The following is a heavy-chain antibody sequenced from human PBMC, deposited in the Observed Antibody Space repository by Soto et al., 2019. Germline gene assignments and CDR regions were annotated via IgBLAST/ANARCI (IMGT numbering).Heavy chain of an antibody. CDR2: ISRSSTGI. J-gene: IGHJ6*02. V-gene: IGHV3-48*02. D-gene: IGHD3-10*01. Sequence: EVQLVESGGGLVQPGGSLRLSCAASGFTFSLYSRSWVRQAPGKGLEWVSYISRSSTGIHYADSVKGRFTISRADATYSMHLQMNSLRDGDTAVYYCARAVTWGLDVWGPGTTVSISS. CDR3: ARAVTWGLDV. CDR1: GFTFSLYS.